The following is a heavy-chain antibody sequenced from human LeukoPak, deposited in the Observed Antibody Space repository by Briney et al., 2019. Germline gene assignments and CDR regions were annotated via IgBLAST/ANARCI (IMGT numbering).Heavy chain of an antibody. Sequence: SETLSLTCFVSGASISSSYWSWIRQSPGKGLGWIGCVYYSGTTNYNPSLKSRVTISIDTSKNQFSLTLRSVTAADTALYYCARDYYHGSGSKWFDPWGQGTLVTVSS. J-gene: IGHJ5*02. CDR1: GASISSSY. CDR3: ARDYYHGSGSKWFDP. V-gene: IGHV4-59*01. CDR2: VYYSGTT. D-gene: IGHD3-10*01.